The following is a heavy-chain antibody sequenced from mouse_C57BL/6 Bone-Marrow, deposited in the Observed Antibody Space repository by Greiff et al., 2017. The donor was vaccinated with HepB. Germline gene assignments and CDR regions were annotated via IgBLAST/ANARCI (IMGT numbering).Heavy chain of an antibody. D-gene: IGHD1-1*01. CDR3: ARGDGIYYYGSSWEWYFDV. V-gene: IGHV1-52*01. CDR1: GYTFTSYW. CDR2: IDPSDSET. Sequence: VKLQQPGAELVRPGSSVKLSCKASGYTFTSYWMHWVKQRPIQGLEWIGNIDPSDSETHYNQKFKDKATLTVDKSSSTAYMQLSSLTSEDSAVYYCARGDGIYYYGSSWEWYFDVWGTGTTVTVSS. J-gene: IGHJ1*03.